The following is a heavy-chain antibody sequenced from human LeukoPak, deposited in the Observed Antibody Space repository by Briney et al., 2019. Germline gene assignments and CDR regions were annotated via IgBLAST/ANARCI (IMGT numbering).Heavy chain of an antibody. J-gene: IGHJ4*02. V-gene: IGHV4-4*02. D-gene: IGHD6-13*01. CDR3: AGDKQAAGSTVFDY. CDR1: GGSISSSYL. Sequence: PSETLSLTCAVSGGSISSSYLWSWVRQPPGKGLEWIGEISHSGSTNYNPSLKSRVTISVDKSKNQFSLNLSSVSAADTAVYYCAGDKQAAGSTVFDYWGQGTLVIVSS. CDR2: ISHSGST.